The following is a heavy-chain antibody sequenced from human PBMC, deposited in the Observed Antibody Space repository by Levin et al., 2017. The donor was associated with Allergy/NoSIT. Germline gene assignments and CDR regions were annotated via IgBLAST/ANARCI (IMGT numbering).Heavy chain of an antibody. CDR2: IDPSDSYT. J-gene: IGHJ2*01. V-gene: IGHV5-10-1*01. Sequence: ASVKVSCKGSGYSFTSYWISWVRQMPGKGLEWMGRIDPSDSYTNYSPSFQGHVTISADKSISTAYLQWSSLKASDTAMYYCARHEGLDTAMVGYWYFDRWGRGTLVTVSS. CDR3: ARHEGLDTAMVGYWYFDR. D-gene: IGHD5-18*01. CDR1: GYSFTSYW.